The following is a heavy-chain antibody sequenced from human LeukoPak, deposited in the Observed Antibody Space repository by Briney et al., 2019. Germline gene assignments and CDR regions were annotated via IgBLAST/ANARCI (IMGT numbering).Heavy chain of an antibody. D-gene: IGHD4/OR15-4a*01. CDR1: EVTVTSNY. Sequence: PGGSLRLSCAASEVTVTSNYLSWVRQAPGKGLQWVSVIYPGGDIYYSDSVKGRFLISRDISKNTLSLQMNSLTAADTAVYYCVRGPRFYDDSGFHYGVFDIWGHGTVVTVSS. V-gene: IGHV3-53*01. J-gene: IGHJ3*02. CDR3: VRGPRFYDDSGFHYGVFDI. CDR2: IYPGGDI.